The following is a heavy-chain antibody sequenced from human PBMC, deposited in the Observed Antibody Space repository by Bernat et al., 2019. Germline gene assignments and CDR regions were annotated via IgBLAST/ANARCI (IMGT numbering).Heavy chain of an antibody. J-gene: IGHJ3*01. V-gene: IGHV1-18*01. CDR3: ARESDTPHTTVVTPGAFDV. D-gene: IGHD4-17*01. CDR2: ISAYNGNT. CDR1: GYTFTSYG. Sequence: QVQLVQSGAEVKKPGASVKVSCKASGYTFTSYGISWVRQAPGQGLEWMGWISAYNGNTNYAQKLQGRVTMTTDTSTSTAYMELRSLRSDDTAVYYCARESDTPHTTVVTPGAFDVWGQGTMVTVSS.